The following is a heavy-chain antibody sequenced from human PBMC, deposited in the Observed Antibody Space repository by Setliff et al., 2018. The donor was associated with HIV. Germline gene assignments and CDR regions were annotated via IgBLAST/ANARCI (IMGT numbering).Heavy chain of an antibody. D-gene: IGHD3-3*01. J-gene: IGHJ6*03. Sequence: KTSETLSLTCTVTGGSISGNYYWTWIRQHPGKGLEWIGYFYYRGTTYYTPSLKSRVTISVDSSKNQFSLKLTPVTAADTAVYYRARGNIDYWTGYYSRSGYFYYMDVWGRGTTVTVSS. CDR2: FYYRGTT. CDR3: ARGNIDYWTGYYSRSGYFYYMDV. V-gene: IGHV4-31*03. CDR1: GGSISGNYY.